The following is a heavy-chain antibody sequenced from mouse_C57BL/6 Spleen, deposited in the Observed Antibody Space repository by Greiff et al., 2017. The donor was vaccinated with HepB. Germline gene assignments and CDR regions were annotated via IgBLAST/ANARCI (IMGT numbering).Heavy chain of an antibody. D-gene: IGHD1-1*01. Sequence: EVQVVESGGGLVKPGGSLKLSCAASGFTFSSYAMSWVRQTPEKRLEWVATISDGGSYTYYQDNVKGRFTISRDNAKNNLYLQMSHLKSEDTAMYYCARSPDGSSYDWYFDVWGTGTTVTVSS. CDR1: GFTFSSYA. V-gene: IGHV5-4*01. CDR2: ISDGGSYT. CDR3: ARSPDGSSYDWYFDV. J-gene: IGHJ1*03.